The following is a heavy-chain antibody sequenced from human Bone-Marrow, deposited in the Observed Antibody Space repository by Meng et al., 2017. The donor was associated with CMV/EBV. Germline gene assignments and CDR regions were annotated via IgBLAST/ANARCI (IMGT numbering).Heavy chain of an antibody. CDR2: IYYSGST. CDR1: GGSISSSSYY. V-gene: IGHV4-39*07. Sequence: LTGTASGGSISSSSYYWGWIRQPPGKGLEWIGSIYYSGSTYYNPSLKSRVTISVDTSKNQFSLKLSSVTAADTAVYYCARYGDYFGYWGQGTLVTVSS. D-gene: IGHD4-17*01. J-gene: IGHJ4*02. CDR3: ARYGDYFGY.